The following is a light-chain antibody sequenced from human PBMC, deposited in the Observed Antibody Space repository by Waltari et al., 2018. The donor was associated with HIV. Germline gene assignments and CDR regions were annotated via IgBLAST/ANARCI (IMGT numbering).Light chain of an antibody. Sequence: EIVLTQSPAILSVSPGETATLSCRASQSVQEFLAWYQRRPGQVPRLVVYDAAKRAAGVPDRFSGSGFGTDFTLTISGLETEDVAFYYCQHRTTWPPTFGGGTRVEIE. J-gene: IGKJ4*01. CDR1: QSVQEF. CDR3: QHRTTWPPT. V-gene: IGKV3-11*01. CDR2: DAA.